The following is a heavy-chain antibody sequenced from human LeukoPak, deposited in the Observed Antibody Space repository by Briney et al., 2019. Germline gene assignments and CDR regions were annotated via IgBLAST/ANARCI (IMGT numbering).Heavy chain of an antibody. CDR3: ARAEYYYDSSGLKGLPFDY. Sequence: ASVKVSCKASEYTFTGYYMNWVRQAPEQGLEWMGWINPNSGGTNYAQKFQGRVTMTRDTSISTAYMELNRLRSDDTAVYYCARAEYYYDSSGLKGLPFDYWGQGTLITVSS. D-gene: IGHD3-22*01. CDR2: INPNSGGT. V-gene: IGHV1-2*02. CDR1: EYTFTGYY. J-gene: IGHJ4*02.